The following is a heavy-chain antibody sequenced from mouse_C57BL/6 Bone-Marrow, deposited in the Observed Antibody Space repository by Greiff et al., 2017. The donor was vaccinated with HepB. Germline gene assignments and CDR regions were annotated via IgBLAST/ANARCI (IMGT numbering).Heavy chain of an antibody. V-gene: IGHV5-17*01. CDR3: ARRPHYGSSLFDY. Sequence: EVKVVESGGGLVKPGGSLKLSCAASGFTFSDYGMHWVRQAPEKGLEWVAYISSGSSTIYYADTVKGRFTISRDNAKNTLFLQMTSLRSEDTAMYYCARRPHYGSSLFDYWGQGTTLTVSS. CDR2: ISSGSSTI. D-gene: IGHD1-1*01. J-gene: IGHJ2*01. CDR1: GFTFSDYG.